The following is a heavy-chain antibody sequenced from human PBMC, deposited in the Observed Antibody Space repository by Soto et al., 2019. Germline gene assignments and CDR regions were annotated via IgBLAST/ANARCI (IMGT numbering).Heavy chain of an antibody. D-gene: IGHD3-9*01. Sequence: GESLKISCKASGYTFTKYWVGWVRQMPGKGLEWMGIIYPDDSDTRYSPSFQGQVTISADKSISTAYLQWNSLKAADSGTYYCARRDMLTGYVYFDYWGQGTLVTVSS. CDR1: GYTFTKYW. V-gene: IGHV5-51*01. J-gene: IGHJ4*02. CDR2: IYPDDSDT. CDR3: ARRDMLTGYVYFDY.